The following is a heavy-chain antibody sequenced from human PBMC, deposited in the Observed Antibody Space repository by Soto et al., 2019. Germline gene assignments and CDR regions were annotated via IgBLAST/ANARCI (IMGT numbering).Heavy chain of an antibody. CDR1: GGSISSGGYY. CDR3: ARWDYYGSGEGAYWFDP. CDR2: IYYSGST. Sequence: QVQLQESGPGLVKPSQTLSLTCTVSGGSISSGGYYWSWIRQHPGKGLEWIGYIYYSGSTYHNPSLKSRVTISVDTSKNQFSLKLSSVTAADTAVYYCARWDYYGSGEGAYWFDPWGQGTLVTVSS. V-gene: IGHV4-31*03. J-gene: IGHJ5*02. D-gene: IGHD3-10*01.